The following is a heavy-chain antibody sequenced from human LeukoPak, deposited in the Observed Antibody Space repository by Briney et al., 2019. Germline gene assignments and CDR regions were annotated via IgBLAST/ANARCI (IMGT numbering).Heavy chain of an antibody. D-gene: IGHD6-6*01. Sequence: GASVKVSCKASGYTFTSYDINWVRQATGQGLEWMGWMNPNSGNTGYAQKFQGRVTMTRNTSISTAYMELSSLRSEDTAVYYCAKGTRSIAVVYFYYMDVWGKGTTVTVSS. CDR3: AKGTRSIAVVYFYYMDV. CDR1: GYTFTSYD. CDR2: MNPNSGNT. J-gene: IGHJ6*03. V-gene: IGHV1-8*01.